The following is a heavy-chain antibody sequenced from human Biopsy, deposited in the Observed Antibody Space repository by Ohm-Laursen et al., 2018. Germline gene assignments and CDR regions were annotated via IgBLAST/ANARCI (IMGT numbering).Heavy chain of an antibody. D-gene: IGHD3-9*01. J-gene: IGHJ6*02. V-gene: IGHV1-2*02. CDR1: GYTFAGYY. CDR2: INPNSGNA. Sequence: ASVKVSCKASGYTFAGYYLHWVRQAPGHGLEWMGWINPNSGNANYAQGFQGRLTVTRDTPISTAYMELTSLTFDDTAIYYCARVPAYPSIDGYYGLDLWGQGTTVTVSS. CDR3: ARVPAYPSIDGYYGLDL.